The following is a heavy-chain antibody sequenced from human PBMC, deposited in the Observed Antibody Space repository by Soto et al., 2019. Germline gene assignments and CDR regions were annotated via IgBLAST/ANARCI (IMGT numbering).Heavy chain of an antibody. Sequence: QVQLVQSGAEVKKPGSSVKVSCKASGYTFISYGISWVRQAPGQGLEWMGWISAYNDYTNYAQKLQGRVTMTTDTSTRRAYLGLGSLRSDAPAVYYCPGEGYFSGSGGYSPPRYYGMDVWGQGTTVTVSS. V-gene: IGHV1-18*01. CDR3: PGEGYFSGSGGYSPPRYYGMDV. D-gene: IGHD3-10*01. CDR1: GYTFISYG. J-gene: IGHJ6*02. CDR2: ISAYNDYT.